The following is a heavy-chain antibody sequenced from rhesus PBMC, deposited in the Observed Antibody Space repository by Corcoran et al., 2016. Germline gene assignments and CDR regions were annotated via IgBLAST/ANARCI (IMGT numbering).Heavy chain of an antibody. Sequence: EVRLVASWAGLAGPGGHLDFHSAPLGSTLAPTYTPWSGKASGKGLEWISRISNGGETSWYSNSVRGRFTIARDNAKNTLYLQMDSLRPEDTAVYYCATNWSPDYWGPGVLVTVSS. D-gene: IGHD6-13*01. CDR1: GSTLAPTY. J-gene: IGHJ4*01. CDR3: ATNWSPDY. CDR2: ISNGGETS. V-gene: IGHV3-59*01.